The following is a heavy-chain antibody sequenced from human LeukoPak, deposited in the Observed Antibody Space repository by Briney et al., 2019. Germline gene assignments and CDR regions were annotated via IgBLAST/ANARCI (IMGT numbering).Heavy chain of an antibody. CDR3: TRDQTPYY. J-gene: IGHJ4*02. Sequence: GGSLRLSCTAAGFTFGDYAMTWVRQAPGKGLEWVGFIRSKIYGGTPEYAASVKGRFTISRDDSKGIAYLQMDSLKTEDTAVYYCTRDQTPYYWGQGTLVTVSS. V-gene: IGHV3-49*04. CDR2: IRSKIYGGTP. CDR1: GFTFGDYA.